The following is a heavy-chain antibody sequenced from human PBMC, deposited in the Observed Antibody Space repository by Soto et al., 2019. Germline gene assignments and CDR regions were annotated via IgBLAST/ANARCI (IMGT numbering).Heavy chain of an antibody. CDR3: AKATRGGAATLIRDY. D-gene: IGHD6-13*01. V-gene: IGHV3-23*01. CDR2: ISGSGGST. Sequence: EVQLLESGGGLVQPGGSLRLSCAAAGFTFSIYAMSWVRQAPGKGLEWVSAISGSGGSTYYADSVKGRFTISRDNSKNPLYLQMNSLRADDTAVYSCAKATRGGAATLIRDYWGQGTLVTFSS. J-gene: IGHJ4*02. CDR1: GFTFSIYA.